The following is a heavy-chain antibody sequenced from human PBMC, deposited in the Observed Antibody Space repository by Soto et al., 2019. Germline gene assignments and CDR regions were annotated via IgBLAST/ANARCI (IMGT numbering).Heavy chain of an antibody. Sequence: ASVKVSCKASGYTFTSYYMHWVRQAPVQGLEWMGIINPSGGSTSYAQKFQGRVTMTRDTSTSTVYMELSSLRSEDTAVYYCARVGNYYDSSGYSELTIWGQGTMVTVSS. J-gene: IGHJ3*02. CDR3: ARVGNYYDSSGYSELTI. V-gene: IGHV1-46*01. CDR2: INPSGGST. D-gene: IGHD3-22*01. CDR1: GYTFTSYY.